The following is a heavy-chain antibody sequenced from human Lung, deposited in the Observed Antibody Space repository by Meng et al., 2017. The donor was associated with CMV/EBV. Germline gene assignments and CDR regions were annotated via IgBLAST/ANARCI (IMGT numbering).Heavy chain of an antibody. CDR1: GFSLRTTGAG. CDR2: IYWNDDK. V-gene: IGHV2-5*01. J-gene: IGHJ4*02. Sequence: SGPTLVKPTQTLTLTCSSSGFSLRTTGAGVGWIRQPPGNALEWLALIYWNDDKRYSPSLKNRFTITKDTSRNRVVLTMTNLDPADTATYYCAHSARYYSSGIYYVPFDYWGQGTLVTVSS. CDR3: AHSARYYSSGIYYVPFDY. D-gene: IGHD3-10*01.